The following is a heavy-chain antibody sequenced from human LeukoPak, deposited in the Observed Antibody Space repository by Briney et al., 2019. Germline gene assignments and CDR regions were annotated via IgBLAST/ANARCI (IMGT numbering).Heavy chain of an antibody. CDR2: ILNGGSQE. V-gene: IGHV3-33*01. J-gene: IGHJ3*02. CDR3: ARDDALGDNALDI. Sequence: PGGSLRLSCAASGFTFSSYGMHWVRQAPGKGLEWVAVILNGGSQEKYADSVKGRFTISRDNSKNTLFLQMNSLRAEDTAVYYCARDDALGDNALDIWGQGTMVTVSS. CDR1: GFTFSSYG. D-gene: IGHD3-16*01.